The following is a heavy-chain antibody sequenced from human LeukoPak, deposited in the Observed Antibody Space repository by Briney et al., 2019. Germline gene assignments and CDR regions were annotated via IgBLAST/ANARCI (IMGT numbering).Heavy chain of an antibody. CDR1: GFTFSSYG. CDR2: IRYDGSNK. CDR3: ARDRSIAARHPVGASDY. J-gene: IGHJ4*02. D-gene: IGHD6-6*01. Sequence: GGSLRLSCAASGFTFSSYGMHWVRQAPGKGLEWVAFIRYDGSNKYYADSVKGRFTISRDNAKNSLYLQMNSLRAEDTAVYYCARDRSIAARHPVGASDYWGQGTLVTVSS. V-gene: IGHV3-30*02.